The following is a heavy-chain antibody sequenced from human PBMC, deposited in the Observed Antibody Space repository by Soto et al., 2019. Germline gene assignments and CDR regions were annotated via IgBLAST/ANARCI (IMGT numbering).Heavy chain of an antibody. D-gene: IGHD2-21*02. Sequence: GGSLRLSCAASGFTFSSYWMHWVRQAPGKGLVWVSRINSDGSSTSYADSVKGRFTISRDNAKNTLYLQMNSLRAEDTAVYYCAREWGSQGRPTVTANYYYYGMDVWGQGTTVTVSS. J-gene: IGHJ6*02. CDR1: GFTFSSYW. CDR3: AREWGSQGRPTVTANYYYYGMDV. V-gene: IGHV3-74*01. CDR2: INSDGSST.